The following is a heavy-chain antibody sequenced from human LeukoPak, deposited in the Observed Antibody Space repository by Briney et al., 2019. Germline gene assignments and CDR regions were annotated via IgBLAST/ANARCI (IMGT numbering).Heavy chain of an antibody. CDR3: AKGGHYDILTGYSVDY. J-gene: IGHJ4*02. Sequence: PGRSLRLSCAASGFTFDDYAMHWVRQAPGKGLEWVSGISWNSGSIGYADSVKGRFTISRDNAKNSQYLQMNSLRAEDTALYYCAKGGHYDILTGYSVDYWGQGTLVTVSS. V-gene: IGHV3-9*01. D-gene: IGHD3-9*01. CDR1: GFTFDDYA. CDR2: ISWNSGSI.